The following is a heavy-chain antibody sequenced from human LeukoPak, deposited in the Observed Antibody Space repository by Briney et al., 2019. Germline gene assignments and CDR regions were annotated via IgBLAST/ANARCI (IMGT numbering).Heavy chain of an antibody. V-gene: IGHV4-59*08. CDR3: ARQVKVVPAAMRRDAFDI. CDR2: IYYSGST. CDR1: DYSISSGYY. D-gene: IGHD2-2*01. Sequence: SETLSLTCAVSDYSISSGYYWGWIRQPPGKGLEWIGYIYYSGSTNYNPSLKSRVTISVDTSKNQFSLKLSSVTAADTAVYYCARQVKVVPAAMRRDAFDIWGQGTMVTVSS. J-gene: IGHJ3*02.